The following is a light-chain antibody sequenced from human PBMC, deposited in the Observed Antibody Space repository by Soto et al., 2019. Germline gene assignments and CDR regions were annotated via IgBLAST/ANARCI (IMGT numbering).Light chain of an antibody. Sequence: EIVLTQSPATLSLSPGERATLSCRASQSVSSYLAWYQQKPGQAPRLIXYDASNRATGIPARFSGSGSGTDLTLTISSLEPEDFAVYYCQQRSNWPPRTFGQGTKVDIK. CDR3: QQRSNWPPRT. CDR2: DAS. V-gene: IGKV3-11*01. CDR1: QSVSSY. J-gene: IGKJ1*01.